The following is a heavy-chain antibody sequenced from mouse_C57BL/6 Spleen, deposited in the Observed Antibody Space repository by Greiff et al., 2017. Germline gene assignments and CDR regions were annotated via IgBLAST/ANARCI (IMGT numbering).Heavy chain of an antibody. CDR3: NRGYCYDLWFAY. V-gene: IGHV1-61*01. Sequence: QVQLQQSGAVLVRPGPSVKLSCTVSGYTFTSYWMDWVKQRPGQGLEWIGNIYPSASDTHYNQKFKDTATVTEYKSSRTDYMLLSSLTSEDSAVYYCNRGYCYDLWFAYWGQGTLVTVSA. J-gene: IGHJ3*01. CDR1: GYTFTSYW. CDR2: IYPSASDT. D-gene: IGHD2-12*01.